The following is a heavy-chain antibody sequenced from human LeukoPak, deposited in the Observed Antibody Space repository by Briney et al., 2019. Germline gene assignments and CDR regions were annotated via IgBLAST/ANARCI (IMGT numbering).Heavy chain of an antibody. Sequence: SETLSLTCTVSGGSISSSSYYWGWIRQPPGKGLEWIGSIYYSGSTYYNPSLKSRVTISVDTSKNQFSLKLSSVTAADTAVYYCARRRIARPYYFDYWGQGTLVTVSS. V-gene: IGHV4-39*01. J-gene: IGHJ4*02. CDR1: GGSISSSSYY. CDR3: ARRRIARPYYFDY. D-gene: IGHD6-13*01. CDR2: IYYSGST.